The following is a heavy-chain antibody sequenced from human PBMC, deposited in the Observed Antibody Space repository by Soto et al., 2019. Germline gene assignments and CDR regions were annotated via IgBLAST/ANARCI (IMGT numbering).Heavy chain of an antibody. J-gene: IGHJ4*02. Sequence: SETLSLTCSVSGGSIDNYYWSWIRQPPGKGLEFIGYIYYAGTTTYNPSLKSRVTTSVDMSKNQFSLKLSSVTAADTAVYYCARLGGYYQALDSWGQGTLVTVSS. D-gene: IGHD3-22*01. CDR3: ARLGGYYQALDS. V-gene: IGHV4-59*08. CDR2: IYYAGTT. CDR1: GGSIDNYY.